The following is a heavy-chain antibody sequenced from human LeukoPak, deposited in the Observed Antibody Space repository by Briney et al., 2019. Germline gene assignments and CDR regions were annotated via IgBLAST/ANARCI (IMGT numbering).Heavy chain of an antibody. Sequence: GGSLRLSCAASGFTFSDFWMHWVRQDPGKGLVWVSRINSDGGTTVYADSVKGRFTISRDNAKNTLYLHVNSLRAGETAVYYCSRGLVTRVSDWGQGTLVTVSS. CDR3: SRGLVTRVSD. V-gene: IGHV3-74*01. D-gene: IGHD4-23*01. CDR2: INSDGGTT. J-gene: IGHJ4*02. CDR1: GFTFSDFW.